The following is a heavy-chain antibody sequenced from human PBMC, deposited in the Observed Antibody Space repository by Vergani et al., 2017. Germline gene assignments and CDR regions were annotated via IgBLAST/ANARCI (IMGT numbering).Heavy chain of an antibody. V-gene: IGHV4-59*13. Sequence: QVQLEESGPGLVKPSETLSLTCTVSGSSFNTYYWSWIRQSPGKRLEWIGYIYSTGSTNYNPSLNSRVTMSVDTSKNQFSLKLRSVTAADTAVYFCARVMYRDEASTGYRLEGMDIWGQGTTVTISS. CDR2: IYSTGST. D-gene: IGHD3-9*01. J-gene: IGHJ6*02. CDR3: ARVMYRDEASTGYRLEGMDI. CDR1: GSSFNTYY.